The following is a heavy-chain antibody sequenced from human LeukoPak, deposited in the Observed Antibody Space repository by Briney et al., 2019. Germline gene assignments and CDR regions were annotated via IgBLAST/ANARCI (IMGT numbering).Heavy chain of an antibody. CDR1: GFTFSSYW. Sequence: GGSLRLSCAASGFTFSSYWMSWVRQAPGKGLEWVANIKQDGSEKYYVDSVKGRFTISRDNAKNSLYLQMNSLRAEDTAVYYCARVAAVPLRFLDPAYYYYYMDVWGKGTTVTVSS. CDR2: IKQDGSEK. D-gene: IGHD3-3*01. V-gene: IGHV3-7*01. J-gene: IGHJ6*03. CDR3: ARVAAVPLRFLDPAYYYYYMDV.